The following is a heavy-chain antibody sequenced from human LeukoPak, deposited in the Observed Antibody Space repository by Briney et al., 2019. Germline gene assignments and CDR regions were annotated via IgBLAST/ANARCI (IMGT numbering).Heavy chain of an antibody. CDR3: ARDGGDYYDSSGYYYYFDY. CDR2: INWNGGST. CDR1: GFTFDDYG. J-gene: IGHJ4*02. V-gene: IGHV3-20*04. D-gene: IGHD3-22*01. Sequence: GGPLRLSCAASGFTFDDYGMSWVRQAPGKGLEWVSGINWNGGSTGYADSVKGRFTISRDNAKNSLYLQMNSLRAEDTALYYCARDGGDYYDSSGYYYYFDYWGQGTLVTVSP.